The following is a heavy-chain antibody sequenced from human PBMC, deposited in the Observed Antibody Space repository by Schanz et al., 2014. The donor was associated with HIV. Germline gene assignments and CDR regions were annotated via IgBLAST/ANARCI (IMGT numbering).Heavy chain of an antibody. CDR1: GFTFSDYY. J-gene: IGHJ6*02. CDR3: AKVRCTSSTCRVYYYYGTDV. D-gene: IGHD2-2*01. Sequence: QVQLVESGGGLVKPGGSLRLSCAASGFTFSDYYMSWIRQAPGKGLEWVAAMSHDGFSKYFADSVKGRFTISRDNSKNTLYLQMNSLRAGDTAVYYCAKVRCTSSTCRVYYYYGTDVWGQGTTVSVSS. CDR2: MSHDGFSK. V-gene: IGHV3-30*18.